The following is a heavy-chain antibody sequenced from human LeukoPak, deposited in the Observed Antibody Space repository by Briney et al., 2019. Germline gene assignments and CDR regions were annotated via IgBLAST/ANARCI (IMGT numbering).Heavy chain of an antibody. V-gene: IGHV3-33*06. J-gene: IGHJ4*02. CDR1: GFTFSSYG. CDR3: AKDDLSYYDYVWGSYTSLFDY. D-gene: IGHD3-16*01. CDR2: IWYDGSNK. Sequence: GRSLRLSCAASGFTFSSYGMHWVRQAPGKGLDWVAVIWYDGSNKYYADSVKGRFTISRDNSKNTLYLQMNSLRAEDTAVYYCAKDDLSYYDYVWGSYTSLFDYWGQGTLVTVSS.